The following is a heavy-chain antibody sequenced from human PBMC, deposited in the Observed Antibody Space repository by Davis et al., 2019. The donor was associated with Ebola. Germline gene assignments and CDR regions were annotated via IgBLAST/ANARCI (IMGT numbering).Heavy chain of an antibody. Sequence: PGGSLRLSCAGSGFTFSTYAMTWVRQAPGKGLVWVSRTNSDGSITSYADSVKGRFTISRDNAKNTVDLQMNSLRAEDTAVYYCVRGLGDYWGQGTLVTVSS. CDR2: TNSDGSIT. D-gene: IGHD3-16*01. V-gene: IGHV3-74*01. J-gene: IGHJ4*02. CDR3: VRGLGDY. CDR1: GFTFSTYA.